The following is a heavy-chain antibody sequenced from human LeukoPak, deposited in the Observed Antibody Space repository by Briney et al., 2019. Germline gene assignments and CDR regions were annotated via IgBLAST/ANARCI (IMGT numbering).Heavy chain of an antibody. D-gene: IGHD3-10*01. CDR3: ASSGYGAGSYPDYFDY. Sequence: PGGSLRLSCAASGFTFSSYAMHWVGQAPGKGREGGAVISYDGSNKYSADSLNGRFPISRHNSKNTLYLQMNSLRADDTAVYYCASSGYGAGSYPDYFDYWGQGTLVTVSS. V-gene: IGHV3-30*01. J-gene: IGHJ4*02. CDR1: GFTFSSYA. CDR2: ISYDGSNK.